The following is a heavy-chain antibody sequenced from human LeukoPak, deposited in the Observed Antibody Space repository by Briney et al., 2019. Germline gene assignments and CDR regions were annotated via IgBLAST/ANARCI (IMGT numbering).Heavy chain of an antibody. CDR3: AREESGSYNDCDY. V-gene: IGHV3-33*01. D-gene: IGHD1-26*01. CDR1: GFTFSNYG. CDR2: IWYDGSNN. Sequence: PGRSLRLSCTASGFTFSNYGMHWVRQAPGKGLEWVAVIWYDGSNNYYADAVKGRFTISRDNSKNTLYLQMNSLRAEDTAVYYCAREESGSYNDCDYWGQGTLVTVSS. J-gene: IGHJ4*02.